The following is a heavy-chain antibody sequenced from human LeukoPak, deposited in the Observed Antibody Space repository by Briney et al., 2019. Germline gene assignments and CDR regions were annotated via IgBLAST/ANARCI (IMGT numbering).Heavy chain of an antibody. J-gene: IGHJ3*02. V-gene: IGHV3-21*01. D-gene: IGHD3-3*01. Sequence: NSEGSLRLSCAASGFFLSSYTMNWVRQAPGRGLEWVACVSTSSAYIFYTDSMKGRFTISRDNAKNSLYLQMGGLRAADTAVYYCARVAPDSWRVYYPEGAFDIWGQGTAVTVS. CDR3: ARVAPDSWRVYYPEGAFDI. CDR2: VSTSSAYI. CDR1: GFFLSSYT.